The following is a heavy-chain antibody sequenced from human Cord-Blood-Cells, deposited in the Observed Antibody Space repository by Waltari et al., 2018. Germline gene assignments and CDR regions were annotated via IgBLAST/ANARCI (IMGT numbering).Heavy chain of an antibody. Sequence: EVQLVESGGGLVQPGGSLRLSCAASGFTFSSYSMNWVRQAPGKGLEWVSYISSSSSTLYYADAVKGRFTISRDNAKNSLYLQMNSLRDEDTAVYYCARDYYDSSGYAYYYYYYGMDVWGQGTTVTVSS. D-gene: IGHD3-22*01. V-gene: IGHV3-48*02. CDR3: ARDYYDSSGYAYYYYYYGMDV. CDR2: ISSSSSTL. CDR1: GFTFSSYS. J-gene: IGHJ6*02.